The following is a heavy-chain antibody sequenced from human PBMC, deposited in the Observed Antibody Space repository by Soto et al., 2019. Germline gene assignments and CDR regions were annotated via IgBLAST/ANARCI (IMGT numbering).Heavy chain of an antibody. CDR2: IYYSGST. J-gene: IGHJ6*02. CDR1: GGSISSYY. CDR3: GRAGGAVTTFFYYYYGMDV. Sequence: PSETLSLTCTVSGGSISSYYWSWIRQPPGKGLEWIGYIYYSGSTNYNPSLKSRVTISVDTSKNQFSLKLSSVTAADTAVYYCGRAGGAVTTFFYYYYGMDVWGQGTTVTVSS. D-gene: IGHD4-17*01. V-gene: IGHV4-59*01.